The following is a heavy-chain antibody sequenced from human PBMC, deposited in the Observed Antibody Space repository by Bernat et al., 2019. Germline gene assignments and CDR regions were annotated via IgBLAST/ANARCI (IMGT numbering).Heavy chain of an antibody. J-gene: IGHJ4*02. Sequence: QVQLVQSGAEVKKPGASVKVSCKTSRYTFTSYTIHWMRQAPGQRLEWMGWINTGNGNTEYSQKFQGRVTITRDTSASTAYMDLSSLRSEDTAVYYCAKERGVTGKWNYPFFDYWGQGTLVTVSP. CDR3: AKERGVTGKWNYPFFDY. CDR1: RYTFTSYT. CDR2: INTGNGNT. D-gene: IGHD1-7*01. V-gene: IGHV1-3*04.